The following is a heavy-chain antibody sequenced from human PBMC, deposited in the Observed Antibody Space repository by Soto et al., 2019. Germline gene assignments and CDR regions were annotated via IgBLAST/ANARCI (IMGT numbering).Heavy chain of an antibody. CDR1: GGSISSSSYY. CDR2: IYYSGST. J-gene: IGHJ4*02. Sequence: SETLSLTCTVSGGSISSSSYYWGWIRQPPGKGLEWIGSIYYSGSTYYNPSLKSRVTISVDTSKNQFSLKLSSVTAADTAAYYCARLPSSSWYTRFDYWGQGTLVTVSS. V-gene: IGHV4-39*01. D-gene: IGHD6-13*01. CDR3: ARLPSSSWYTRFDY.